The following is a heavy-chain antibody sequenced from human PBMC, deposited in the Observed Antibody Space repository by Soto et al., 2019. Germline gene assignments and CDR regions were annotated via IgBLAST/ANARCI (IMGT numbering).Heavy chain of an antibody. Sequence: GGSLRLSCEASGFTFSSYAMNWVRQAPGKGLEWISVISGSGGATYFADSVKGRFTISRDNAKNSLYLQMNSLRAEDTAVYYCARDQGYSYGYSDYWGQGTLVTVSS. D-gene: IGHD5-18*01. CDR3: ARDQGYSYGYSDY. V-gene: IGHV3-21*01. J-gene: IGHJ4*02. CDR1: GFTFSSYA. CDR2: ISGSGGAT.